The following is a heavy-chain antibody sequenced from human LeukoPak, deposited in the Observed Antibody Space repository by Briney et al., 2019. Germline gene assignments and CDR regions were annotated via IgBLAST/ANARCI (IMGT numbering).Heavy chain of an antibody. CDR1: GFTFDDYT. Sequence: GGSLRLSCAASGFTFDDYTMHWVRQAPGKGLEWVSLISWDGGSTYYADSVKGRFTISRDNSKNSLYLQMNRLRTEDTALYYCAKDNAASGYYGMDVWGQGTTVTVSS. J-gene: IGHJ6*02. CDR3: AKDNAASGYYGMDV. D-gene: IGHD2-15*01. CDR2: ISWDGGST. V-gene: IGHV3-43*01.